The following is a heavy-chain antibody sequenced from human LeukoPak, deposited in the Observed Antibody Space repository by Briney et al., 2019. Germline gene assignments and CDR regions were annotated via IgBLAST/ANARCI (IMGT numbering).Heavy chain of an antibody. V-gene: IGHV4-4*08. CDR3: ARSYYYDSSGSKDAFDI. Sequence: PSETLSLTCTVSGGSISSYYWSWIRQPPGKGLEWIGRVYPSGSTNYNPSLKSRVTISIDTSKNQFSLQMTSVTAADTAMYYCARSYYYDSSGSKDAFDIWGQGTMVTVSS. CDR2: VYPSGST. J-gene: IGHJ3*02. CDR1: GGSISSYY. D-gene: IGHD3-22*01.